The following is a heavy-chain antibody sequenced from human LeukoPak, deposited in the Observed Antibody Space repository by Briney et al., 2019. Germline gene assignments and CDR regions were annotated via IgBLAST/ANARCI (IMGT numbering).Heavy chain of an antibody. V-gene: IGHV1-18*01. CDR1: GYTFTSYG. CDR2: ISAYNGNT. CDR3: ARRGGGYDYGDLGWFDP. D-gene: IGHD4-17*01. J-gene: IGHJ5*02. Sequence: ASVKVSCKASGYTFTSYGISWVRQAPGQGLEWMGWISAYNGNTNYAQKLQGRVTMTTDTSTSTAYMELRSLRSDDTAVDYCARRGGGYDYGDLGWFDPWGQGTLVTVSS.